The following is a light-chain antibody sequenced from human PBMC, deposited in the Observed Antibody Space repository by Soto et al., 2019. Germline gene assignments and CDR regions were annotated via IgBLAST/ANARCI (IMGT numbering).Light chain of an antibody. V-gene: IGLV1-40*01. CDR2: GNS. CDR3: QSYDSSLSGYV. Sequence: VLTQPPSVSGAPGQRVTISCTGSSSNIGAGYDVHWYQQLPGTAPKLLIYGNSNRPSGVPDRFSGSKSGTSASLAITGLQAEDEADYYCQSYDSSLSGYVFGTGTGSPS. CDR1: SSNIGAGYD. J-gene: IGLJ1*01.